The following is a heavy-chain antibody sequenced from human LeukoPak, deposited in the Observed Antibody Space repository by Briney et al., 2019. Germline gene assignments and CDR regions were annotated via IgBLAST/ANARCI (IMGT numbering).Heavy chain of an antibody. CDR2: IYTSGST. J-gene: IGHJ3*02. D-gene: IGHD3-22*01. CDR3: ARDGTYYYDSSGPPTNFDI. CDR1: GGSISSGSYY. V-gene: IGHV4-61*02. Sequence: SQTLSLTCTVSGGSISSGSYYWIWIRQPAGKGLEWIGRIYTSGSTNYNPSLNSRVTIVVDTSKVQFSLKLSSVTAADTAVYYCARDGTYYYDSSGPPTNFDIWGQGTMVTVSS.